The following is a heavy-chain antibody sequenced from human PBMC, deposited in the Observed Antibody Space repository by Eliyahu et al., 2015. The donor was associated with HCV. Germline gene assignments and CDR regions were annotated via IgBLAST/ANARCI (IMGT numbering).Heavy chain of an antibody. CDR3: AKGYCSSTSCSSDY. D-gene: IGHD2-2*01. CDR2: XSGSGGSX. V-gene: IGHV3-23*01. Sequence: EVQLLESGGGLVQPGGSLRLSCAASGFTFSSYAMTWVRQAPGKGLEWVSAXSGSGGSXYYADSVKGRFTISRDNSKNSLYLQMNSLRADDTALYYCAKGYCSSTSCSSDYWGQGTLVTVSS. CDR1: GFTFSSYA. J-gene: IGHJ4*02.